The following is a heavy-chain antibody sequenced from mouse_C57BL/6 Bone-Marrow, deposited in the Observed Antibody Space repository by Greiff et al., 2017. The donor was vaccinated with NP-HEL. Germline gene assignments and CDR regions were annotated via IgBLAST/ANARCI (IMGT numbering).Heavy chain of an antibody. CDR2: ISSGGSYT. CDR1: GFTFSSYG. D-gene: IGHD2-4*01. J-gene: IGHJ2*01. Sequence: EVKLMESGGDLVKPGGSLKLSCAASGFTFSSYGMSWVRQTPDKRLEWVATISSGGSYTYYPDSVKGRFTISRDNAKNTLYLQMSSLKSEDTAMYYCARHRGIYYDPYYFDYWGQGTTLTVSS. CDR3: ARHRGIYYDPYYFDY. V-gene: IGHV5-6*01.